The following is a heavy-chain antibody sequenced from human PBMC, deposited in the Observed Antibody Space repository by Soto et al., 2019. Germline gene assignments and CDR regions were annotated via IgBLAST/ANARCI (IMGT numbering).Heavy chain of an antibody. CDR1: GFSLSTSGMC. CDR3: ARSTYYYDSSGYGFYYFDY. CDR2: IDWDDDK. Sequence: SGPTLVHPTQTLTLTCTFSGFSLSTSGMCVSWIRQPPGKALEWLARIDWDDDKYYSTSLKTRLTISKDTSKNQVVLTMTNMDPADTATYYCARSTYYYDSSGYGFYYFDYWGQGTLVTVSS. J-gene: IGHJ4*02. V-gene: IGHV2-70*11. D-gene: IGHD3-22*01.